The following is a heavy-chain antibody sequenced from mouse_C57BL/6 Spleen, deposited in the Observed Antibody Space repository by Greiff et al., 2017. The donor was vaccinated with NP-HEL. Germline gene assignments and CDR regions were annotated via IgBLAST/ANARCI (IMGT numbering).Heavy chain of an antibody. Sequence: VNVVESGAELARPGASVKLSCKASGYTFTSYGISWVKQRTGQGLEWIGEIYPRSGNTYYNEKFKGKATLTADKSSSTAYMELRSLTSEDSAVYFCARGGSPYYFDGWGAETTLTVSS. CDR1: GYTFTSYG. CDR3: ARGGSPYYFDG. CDR2: IYPRSGNT. J-gene: IGHJ2*01. V-gene: IGHV1-81*01.